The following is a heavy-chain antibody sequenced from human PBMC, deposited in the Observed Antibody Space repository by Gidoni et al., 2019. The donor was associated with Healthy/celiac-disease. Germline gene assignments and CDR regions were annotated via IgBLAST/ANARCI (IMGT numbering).Heavy chain of an antibody. CDR3: ASLGHCSSTSCYPGDFDY. Sequence: QVQLQESGPGLVKPSETLSLTCTVSGYSIRSGYYWGWIRQPPGKGLEWIGSIYHSGSTYYNPSLKSRVTISVDTSKSQFALKLSSVTAADTAVYYCASLGHCSSTSCYPGDFDYWGQGTLVTVSS. CDR1: GYSIRSGYY. D-gene: IGHD2-2*01. J-gene: IGHJ4*02. V-gene: IGHV4-38-2*02. CDR2: IYHSGST.